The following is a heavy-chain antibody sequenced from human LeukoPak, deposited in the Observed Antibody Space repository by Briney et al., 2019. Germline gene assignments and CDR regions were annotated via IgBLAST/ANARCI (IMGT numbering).Heavy chain of an antibody. CDR3: ARESSSGWDPFDY. J-gene: IGHJ4*02. D-gene: IGHD6-19*01. V-gene: IGHV1-46*01. CDR1: GYTFTSYY. Sequence: ASVKVSRKASGYTFTSYYIHWVRQAPGQGLEWMGIINPSGGSTSYPQKFQGRVTMTRDMSTSTVYMELSSLRSDDTAVYYCARESSSGWDPFDYWGQGTLVTVSS. CDR2: INPSGGST.